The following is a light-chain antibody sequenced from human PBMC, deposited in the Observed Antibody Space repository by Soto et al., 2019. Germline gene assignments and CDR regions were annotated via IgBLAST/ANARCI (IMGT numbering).Light chain of an antibody. CDR2: GAS. CDR3: QQYNNWPPGT. CDR1: QSVSSN. V-gene: IGKV3-15*01. Sequence: EIVMTQSPATLSVSPGERATLSCRASQSVSSNLAWYQQKPGRAPRLLIYGASTRATDIPARFSGSGSGTEFTLTISSLQSEDFAVYYCQQYNNWPPGTFGQGTKVDIK. J-gene: IGKJ1*01.